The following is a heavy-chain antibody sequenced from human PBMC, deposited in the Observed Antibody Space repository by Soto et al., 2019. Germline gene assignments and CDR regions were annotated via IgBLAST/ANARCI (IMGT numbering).Heavy chain of an antibody. J-gene: IGHJ6*02. Sequence: EVQLLESGGGLVQPGGSLRLSCAASGFTFSSYAMSWVRQAPGKGLEWVSTISGSGGNAYYADSVKGRFSISRDNSKNTLRLQMNSLRADDTAVYYCAKDGASGSYPPDYYFCMDVWGQGTTVTVSS. CDR3: AKDGASGSYPPDYYFCMDV. V-gene: IGHV3-23*01. D-gene: IGHD1-26*01. CDR2: ISGSGGNA. CDR1: GFTFSSYA.